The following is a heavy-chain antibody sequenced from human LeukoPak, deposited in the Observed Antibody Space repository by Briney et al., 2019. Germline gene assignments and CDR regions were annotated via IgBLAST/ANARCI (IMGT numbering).Heavy chain of an antibody. CDR3: ASPGGGPTDY. CDR1: GISISSGGYY. CDR2: IYYSGST. J-gene: IGHJ4*02. Sequence: SETLSLTCTVSGISISSGGYYWGWIRQPPGKGLEWIGSIYYSGSTYYNPSLKSRVTISVDTSKDQFSLKLSSVTAADTAVYYCASPGGGPTDYWGQGTLVTVSS. D-gene: IGHD3-16*01. V-gene: IGHV4-39*01.